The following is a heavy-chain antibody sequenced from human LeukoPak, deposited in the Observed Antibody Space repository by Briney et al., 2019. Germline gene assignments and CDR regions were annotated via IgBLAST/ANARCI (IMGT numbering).Heavy chain of an antibody. CDR1: GFTFSSYS. J-gene: IGHJ4*02. CDR2: ISSSSSYI. Sequence: GGSLRLSCAASGFTFSSYSMNRVRQAPGKGLEWVSSISSSSSYIYYADSVKGRFSISRDNAKNSLYLQMNSLGADDTAVYYCARDLTTVTGGGYWGQGTLVTVSS. D-gene: IGHD4-11*01. CDR3: ARDLTTVTGGGY. V-gene: IGHV3-21*01.